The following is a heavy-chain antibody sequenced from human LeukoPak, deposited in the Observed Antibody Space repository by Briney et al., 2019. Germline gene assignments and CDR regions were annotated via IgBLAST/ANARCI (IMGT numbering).Heavy chain of an antibody. CDR2: IYYSGST. CDR3: ASLYGSGSGDY. D-gene: IGHD3-10*01. J-gene: IGHJ4*02. Sequence: SETLSLTCTVSGGFISSYYWSWIRQPPGKGLEWIGYIYYSGSTNYNPSLKSRVTISVDTSKNQFSLKLSSVTAADTAVYYCASLYGSGSGDYWGQGTLVTVSS. CDR1: GGFISSYY. V-gene: IGHV4-59*01.